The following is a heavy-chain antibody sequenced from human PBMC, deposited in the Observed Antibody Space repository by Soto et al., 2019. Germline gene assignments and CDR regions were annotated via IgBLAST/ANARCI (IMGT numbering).Heavy chain of an antibody. V-gene: IGHV1-69*13. CDR2: IIPIFGTA. CDR1: GGTFRSYA. D-gene: IGHD6-6*01. Sequence: SVPVSCKASGGTFRSYAISRVRQAPGQGLEWMGGIIPIFGTANYAQKFQGRVTITADESTSTAYMELSSLRSEDTAVYYCARDRGSRSFAVYYYGTGARGQGTTATVSS. CDR3: ARDRGSRSFAVYYYGTGA. J-gene: IGHJ6*02.